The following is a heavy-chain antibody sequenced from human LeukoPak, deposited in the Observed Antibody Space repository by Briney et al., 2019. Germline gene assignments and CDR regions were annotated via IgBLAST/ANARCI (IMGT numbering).Heavy chain of an antibody. CDR3: AKDLGGSSGYYYGYYFDY. D-gene: IGHD3-22*01. Sequence: GSLRLSCAASGFTFSSYVMSWVRQAPGKGLEWVSAISGSGGSTYYADSVKGRFTIPRDNSKNTLYLQMNSLRAEDTAVYYCAKDLGGSSGYYYGYYFDYWGQGTLVTVSS. CDR2: ISGSGGST. V-gene: IGHV3-23*01. CDR1: GFTFSSYV. J-gene: IGHJ4*02.